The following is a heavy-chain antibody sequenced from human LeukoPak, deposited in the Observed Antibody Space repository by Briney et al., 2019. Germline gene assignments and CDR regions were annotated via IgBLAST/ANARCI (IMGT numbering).Heavy chain of an antibody. Sequence: GGSLRLSSAASGFTFSSYAMTWVRQAPGKGLEWVSAISGSGSNTYYADSVKGRFTISRDNSKNTLYLLINSLRADDTAVYYCARGNGDYAIHPDYWGQGTLVTVSS. CDR3: ARGNGDYAIHPDY. V-gene: IGHV3-23*01. D-gene: IGHD4-17*01. CDR1: GFTFSSYA. J-gene: IGHJ4*02. CDR2: ISGSGSNT.